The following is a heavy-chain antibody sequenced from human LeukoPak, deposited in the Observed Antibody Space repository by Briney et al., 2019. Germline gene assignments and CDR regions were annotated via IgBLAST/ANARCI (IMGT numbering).Heavy chain of an antibody. CDR3: VKHIQSAVRGSGGAKNNLDV. D-gene: IGHD3-10*01. V-gene: IGHV3-23*01. CDR1: GGSISSSSYY. Sequence: ETLSLTCTVSGGSISSSSYYWGWIRQAPGKGPEWLSIISGSGADTVIADSVKGRFTISRDNSKDILYFQMASLKVEDTAIYYCVKHIQSAVRGSGGAKNNLDVWGRGTTVSVSS. J-gene: IGHJ6*02. CDR2: ISGSGADT.